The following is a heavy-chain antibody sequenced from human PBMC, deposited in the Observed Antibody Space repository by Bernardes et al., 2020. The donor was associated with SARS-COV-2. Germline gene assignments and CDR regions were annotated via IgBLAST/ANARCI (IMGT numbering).Heavy chain of an antibody. D-gene: IGHD5-12*01. CDR2: IDWDDDK. CDR3: ARYSGYVNSLDY. V-gene: IGHV2-70*11. CDR1: GFSLSTSGMC. J-gene: IGHJ4*02. Sequence: SGPTLVKPTQTLTLTCTFSGFSLSTSGMCVSWIRQPPGKALEWLARIDWDDDKYYSTSLKTRLTISKDTSKNPVVLTMTNMDPVDTSTYYCARYSGYVNSLDYWGQGTLGTVSS.